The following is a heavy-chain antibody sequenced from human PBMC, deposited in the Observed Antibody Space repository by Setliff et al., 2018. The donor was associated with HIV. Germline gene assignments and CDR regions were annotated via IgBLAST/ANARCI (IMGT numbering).Heavy chain of an antibody. Sequence: SETLSLTCTVSGGSINIGSFYWSWIRQPAGKGPEWLGHVYTSGNTYYDPSLASRVAISLDTSKNQFSLSLSSVTAADTAVYYCASRVYYYDENRILREEGFVPWGQGTLVTVSS. CDR2: VYTSGNT. V-gene: IGHV4-61*09. J-gene: IGHJ5*02. CDR3: ASRVYYYDENRILREEGFVP. CDR1: GGSINIGSFY. D-gene: IGHD3-22*01.